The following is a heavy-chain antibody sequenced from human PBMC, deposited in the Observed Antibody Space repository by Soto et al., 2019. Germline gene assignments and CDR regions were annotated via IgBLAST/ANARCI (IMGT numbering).Heavy chain of an antibody. CDR3: AREYESSTSWDWFDP. D-gene: IGHD3-22*01. V-gene: IGHV4-31*03. J-gene: IGHJ5*02. CDR2: IYYSGST. Sequence: SETLSLTCTVSGGSISSGGYYWSWIRQHPGKGLEWIGYIYYSGSTYYNPSLKSRVTISVDTSKNQFSLKLSSVTAADTAVYYCAREYESSTSWDWFDPWGQGTVVTVSS. CDR1: GGSISSGGYY.